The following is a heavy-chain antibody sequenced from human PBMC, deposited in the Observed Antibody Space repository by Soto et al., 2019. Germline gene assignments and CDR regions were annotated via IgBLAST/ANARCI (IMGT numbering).Heavy chain of an antibody. CDR3: ARDKVGSIDY. V-gene: IGHV1-8*02. CDR2: MNPNSGNT. D-gene: IGHD1-26*01. CDR1: GYTFTGYY. Sequence: ASVKVSCKASGYTFTGYYMHWVRQAPGQGLEWMGWMNPNSGNTGYAQKFQGRVTMTRNTSISTAYMELSSLRSEDTAVYYCARDKVGSIDYWGQGTLVTV. J-gene: IGHJ4*02.